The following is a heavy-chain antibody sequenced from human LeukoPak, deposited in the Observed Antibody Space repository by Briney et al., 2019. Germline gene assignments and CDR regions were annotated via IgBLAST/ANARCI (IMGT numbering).Heavy chain of an antibody. D-gene: IGHD5-12*01. CDR1: GGSISSYY. CDR2: INHSGST. V-gene: IGHV4-34*01. J-gene: IGHJ4*02. Sequence: SETLSLTCTVSGGSISSYYWSWIRQPPGKGLEWIGEINHSGSTKYNPSLKSRVTISVDTSNNQFSLKLRSVTAADTAVYYCARGDPYSGYGHWGQGSLVTVSS. CDR3: ARGDPYSGYGH.